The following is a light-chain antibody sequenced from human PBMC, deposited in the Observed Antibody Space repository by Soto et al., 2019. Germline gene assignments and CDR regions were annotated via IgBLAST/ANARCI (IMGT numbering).Light chain of an antibody. CDR2: GAS. CDR3: LQDQSYPWT. Sequence: AIQLTQSPSSLSASVGDRVSITCRASQGIRNDLGWYQHKPGKAPKLLIHGASSLQSGVPSRFSGSASGTEFTLTISSLQPEDLASYYSLQDQSYPWTLGQGTKVKI. J-gene: IGKJ1*01. CDR1: QGIRND. V-gene: IGKV1-6*01.